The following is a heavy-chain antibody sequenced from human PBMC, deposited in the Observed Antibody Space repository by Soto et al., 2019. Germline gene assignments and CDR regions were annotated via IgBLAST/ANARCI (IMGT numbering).Heavy chain of an antibody. V-gene: IGHV1-18*01. CDR1: GYTFPSYG. D-gene: IGHD5-18*01. CDR3: ARDSYSYGKDYYYCGMDV. J-gene: IGHJ6*01. Sequence: ASVPVTRKASGYTFPSYGFSWVRQAPGQGLEWMGWISAYNGNTNYAQKLQGRVTMTTDTSTSTAYMELRRLISVDTAVYDYARDSYSYGKDYYYCGMDVWGQGTMVTVYS. CDR2: ISAYNGNT.